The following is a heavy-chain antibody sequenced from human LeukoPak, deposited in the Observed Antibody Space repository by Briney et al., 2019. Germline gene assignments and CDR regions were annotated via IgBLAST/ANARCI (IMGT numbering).Heavy chain of an antibody. V-gene: IGHV4-34*01. CDR3: ARRYYYNLGSFPFDF. Sequence: ASETLSLTCAVSGGPFSGYFWSWIRQSSGKGLEWIGEIHNSGTTNYNPSLNSRLTISEDTSKNQFYLNLSSVTAADTAVYYCARRYYYNLGSFPFDFWGQGTLVTVSS. J-gene: IGHJ4*02. CDR1: GGPFSGYF. D-gene: IGHD3-10*01. CDR2: IHNSGTT.